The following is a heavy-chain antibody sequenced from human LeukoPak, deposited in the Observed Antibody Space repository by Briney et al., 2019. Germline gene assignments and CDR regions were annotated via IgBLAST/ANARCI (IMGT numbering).Heavy chain of an antibody. CDR2: ISAYNGNT. D-gene: IGHD3-22*01. V-gene: IGHV1-18*01. Sequence: GASVKVSCKASGYTFKNYGIHWVRQAPGQGLAGMGWISAYNGNTYYPQKFHGRVTITTDTGTSTGNMDGKAYMELRSLTSDDTAVYFCARGGYYQGNGGYFEYWGQGTLVTVSS. CDR3: ARGGYYQGNGGYFEY. J-gene: IGHJ4*02. CDR1: GYTFKNYG.